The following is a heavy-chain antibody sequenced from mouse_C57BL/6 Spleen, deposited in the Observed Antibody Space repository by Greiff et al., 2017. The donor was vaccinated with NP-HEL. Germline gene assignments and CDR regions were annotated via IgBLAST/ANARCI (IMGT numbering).Heavy chain of an antibody. CDR2: ISSGGSYT. V-gene: IGHV5-6*01. Sequence: EVMLVESGGDLVKPGGSLKLSCAASGFTFSSYGMSWVRQTPDKRLEWVATISSGGSYTYYPDSVKGRFTISSDNAKNTLYLQMSSLKSEDTAMYYCARPPQLAYYYAMDYWGQGTSVTVSS. CDR3: ARPPQLAYYYAMDY. CDR1: GFTFSSYG. D-gene: IGHD6-1*01. J-gene: IGHJ4*01.